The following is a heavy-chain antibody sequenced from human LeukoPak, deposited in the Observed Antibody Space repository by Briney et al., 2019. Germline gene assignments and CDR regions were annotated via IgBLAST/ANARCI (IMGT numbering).Heavy chain of an antibody. V-gene: IGHV3-21*04. CDR2: ISSTSSYI. CDR1: GFIFRSYS. CDR3: AARPKVYFDY. Sequence: GGSLRLSCAASGFIFRSYSMNWVRQAPGKGLEWVSSISSTSSYIYEADSVKGRFTISRDNAKNSLSLEMNSLRAEDTAVYYCAARPKVYFDYWGQGTLVTVSS. J-gene: IGHJ4*02. D-gene: IGHD6-6*01.